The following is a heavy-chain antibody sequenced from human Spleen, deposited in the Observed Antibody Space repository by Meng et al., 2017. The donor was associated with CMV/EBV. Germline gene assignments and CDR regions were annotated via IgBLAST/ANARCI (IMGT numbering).Heavy chain of an antibody. CDR3: ATPQDIIITPLAIAEYFQH. J-gene: IGHJ1*01. Sequence: FIDHYIRWVRQAPGPELQWMGWINPNNGDTNSAQRFPGRVSVPTGTSKGTVYMELSRLRSDDTAVYYCATPQDIIITPLAIAEYFQHWGLGTLVTVSS. V-gene: IGHV1-2*02. D-gene: IGHD2-2*02. CDR2: INPNNGDT. CDR1: FIDHY.